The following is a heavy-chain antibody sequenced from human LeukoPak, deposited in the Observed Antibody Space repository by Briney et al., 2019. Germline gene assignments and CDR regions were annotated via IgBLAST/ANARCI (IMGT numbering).Heavy chain of an antibody. CDR3: VKVGTATSDN. Sequence: GGTLRLSCSASGFTFSSYAMHWVRQAPGKGLEYVSAISSNGVSTYYADSVKDRFTISRDNSKNTLFLQLSSLRAEDTAVYYCVKVGTATSDNWGQGTLVTVSS. CDR1: GFTFSSYA. J-gene: IGHJ4*02. V-gene: IGHV3-64D*06. CDR2: ISSNGVST. D-gene: IGHD1-26*01.